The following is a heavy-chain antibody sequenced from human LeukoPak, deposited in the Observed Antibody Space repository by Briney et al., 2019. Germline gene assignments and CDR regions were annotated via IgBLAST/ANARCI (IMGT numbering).Heavy chain of an antibody. J-gene: IGHJ4*02. CDR3: ARDIRVVRGVIITYFDY. CDR2: IYHSGGT. CDR1: GGSISSGNW. Sequence: PSGTLSLTCAVSGGSISSGNWWSWVRQTPGKGLEWIGEIYHSGGTNYNPSLKSRVTISVDTSKNQFSLKLSSVTAADTAVYYCARDIRVVRGVIITYFDYWGQGTLVTVSS. V-gene: IGHV4-4*02. D-gene: IGHD3-10*01.